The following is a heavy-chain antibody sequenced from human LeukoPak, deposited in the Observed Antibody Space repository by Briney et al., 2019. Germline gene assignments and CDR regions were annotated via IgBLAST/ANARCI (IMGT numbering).Heavy chain of an antibody. CDR2: ISGSSGTI. V-gene: IGHV3-48*01. CDR1: GFSFSDYD. Sequence: PGGALRLSCAASGFSFSDYDMHWGRQGKGKGLDWVAYISGSSGTIHYADSVRGRFSISRDNVQQSLYLQMNSLRAEDTAVYYCVGFGVYGGLWGQGTVVTVSP. CDR3: VGFGVYGGL. J-gene: IGHJ4*02. D-gene: IGHD4-23*01.